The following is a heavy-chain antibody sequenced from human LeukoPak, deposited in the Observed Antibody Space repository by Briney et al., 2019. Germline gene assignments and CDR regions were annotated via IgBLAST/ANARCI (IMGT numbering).Heavy chain of an antibody. CDR1: GGSFSGYY. CDR2: INHSGST. Sequence: SETLSLTCAVYGGSFSGYYWSWIRQPPGKGLEWIGEINHSGSTNYNPSLKSRVTISVDTSENQFSLKLSSVTAADTAVYYCARGFTGSYYYYYYYMDVWGKGTTVTVSS. CDR3: ARGFTGSYYYYYYYMDV. J-gene: IGHJ6*03. D-gene: IGHD1-26*01. V-gene: IGHV4-34*01.